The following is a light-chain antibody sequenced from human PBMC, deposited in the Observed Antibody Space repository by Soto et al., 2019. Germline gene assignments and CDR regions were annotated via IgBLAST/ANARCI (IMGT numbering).Light chain of an antibody. J-gene: IGKJ1*01. CDR1: QSVLKSSNNMNY. CDR3: QQYYTSPLT. V-gene: IGKV4-1*01. Sequence: DIVMTQSPDSLAVSLGERATINCKSSQSVLKSSNNMNYLAWYQQRPRQPPKLLINGASTRESGVPDRFSGSGSGTDFTLTISSLQAEDVAVYYCQQYYTSPLTFGQGTKV. CDR2: GAS.